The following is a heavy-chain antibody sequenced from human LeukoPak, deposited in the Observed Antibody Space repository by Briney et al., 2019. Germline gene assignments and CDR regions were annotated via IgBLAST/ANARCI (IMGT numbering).Heavy chain of an antibody. J-gene: IGHJ6*03. D-gene: IGHD3-10*01. V-gene: IGHV3-20*04. Sequence: GGSLRLSCAASGFTFDDYGMNWVRQAPGKGLEWVSGINWNGGSTGYADSVKGRFTISRDNAKNTLYLQMNSLRAEDTAVYYCASFTMVRGVTGYYMDVWGKGTTVTVSS. CDR2: INWNGGST. CDR1: GFTFDDYG. CDR3: ASFTMVRGVTGYYMDV.